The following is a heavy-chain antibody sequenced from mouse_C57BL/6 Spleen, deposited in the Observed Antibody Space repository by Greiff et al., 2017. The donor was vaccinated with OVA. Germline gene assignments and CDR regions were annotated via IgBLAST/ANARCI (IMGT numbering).Heavy chain of an antibody. J-gene: IGHJ2*01. Sequence: ESGPGLVKPSQSLSLTCSVTGYSITSGYYWNWIRQFPGNKLEWMGYISYDGSHNYNPSLKNRISITRDTSKNQFFLKLNSVTTEDTATYYCARALLLRSYFDYWGQGTTLTVSS. D-gene: IGHD1-1*01. CDR2: ISYDGSH. CDR3: ARALLLRSYFDY. CDR1: GYSITSGYY. V-gene: IGHV3-6*01.